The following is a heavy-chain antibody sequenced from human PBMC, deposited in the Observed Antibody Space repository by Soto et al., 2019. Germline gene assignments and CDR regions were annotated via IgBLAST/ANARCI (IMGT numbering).Heavy chain of an antibody. V-gene: IGHV4-59*01. CDR1: GGSISSYY. J-gene: IGHJ4*02. Sequence: PSEILSRTCTVSGGSISSYYWSWIRQPPGKGLEWIGYIYYSGSTNYNPSLKSRVTISVDTSKNQFSLKLSSVTAADTAVYYCARVTLAGVVTHYYFDYWGQGTLVTVSS. CDR3: ARVTLAGVVTHYYFDY. D-gene: IGHD3-3*01. CDR2: IYYSGST.